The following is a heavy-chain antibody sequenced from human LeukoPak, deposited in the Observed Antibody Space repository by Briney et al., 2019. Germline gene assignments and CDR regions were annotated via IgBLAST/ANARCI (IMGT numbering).Heavy chain of an antibody. CDR2: IYYSGST. D-gene: IGHD6-19*01. CDR1: GGSISSGGYY. J-gene: IGHJ5*01. CDR3: ARHGGYIFLNWFDP. V-gene: IGHV4-31*03. Sequence: PSQTLSLTCTVSGGSISSGGYYWSWIRQHPGKGLEWIGYIYYSGSTYYNPSLKSRVTISVDTSKNQFSLYLNSVTAADTAVYYCARHGGYIFLNWFDPWGQGTLVTVSS.